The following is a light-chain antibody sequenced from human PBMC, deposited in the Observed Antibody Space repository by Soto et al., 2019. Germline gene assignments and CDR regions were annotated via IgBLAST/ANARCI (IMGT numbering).Light chain of an antibody. V-gene: IGKV1-27*01. CDR3: QKYNSAPPWT. CDR2: AAS. CDR1: QGISNY. J-gene: IGKJ1*01. Sequence: DIQMTQSPSSLSASVGDRVTITCRASQGISNYLAWYQQKPGKVPKLLIYAASTLQSGGPSRFSGSGSGTDFTLTISSLQPEDVATYYCQKYNSAPPWTFGQGTKVEIK.